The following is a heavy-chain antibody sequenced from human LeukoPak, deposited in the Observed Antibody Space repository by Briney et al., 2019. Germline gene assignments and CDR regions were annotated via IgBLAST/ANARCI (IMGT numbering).Heavy chain of an antibody. CDR2: IYTSGST. D-gene: IGHD3-22*01. V-gene: IGHV4-61*02. CDR3: ARGVHVRKYDSNHNCFDP. CDR1: GGSISSGSYY. Sequence: PSETLSLTCTVSGGSISSGSYYWSWIRQPAGKGLEWIGRIYTSGSTNYNPSLKSRVTISVDTSKKQFSLKLSSVTAADTAVYYCARGVHVRKYDSNHNCFDPWGQGTLVTVSS. J-gene: IGHJ5*02.